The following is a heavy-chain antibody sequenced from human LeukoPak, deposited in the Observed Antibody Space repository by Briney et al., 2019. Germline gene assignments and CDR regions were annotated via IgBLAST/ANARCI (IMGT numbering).Heavy chain of an antibody. CDR3: ARVRSGSYLFDY. D-gene: IGHD1-26*01. CDR2: INAGNGNT. Sequence: ASVKVSCKDSGYTFTSYAMYWVRQAPGQTLEWMGWINAGNGNTKYSQKFQGRVTITRATSASKAYMELSSLRSEDTAGYYWARVRSGSYLFDYWGQGTLVTVSS. V-gene: IGHV1-3*01. CDR1: GYTFTSYA. J-gene: IGHJ4*02.